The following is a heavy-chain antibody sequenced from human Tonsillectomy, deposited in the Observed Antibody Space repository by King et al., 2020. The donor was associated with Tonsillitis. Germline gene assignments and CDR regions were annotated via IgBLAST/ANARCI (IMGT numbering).Heavy chain of an antibody. V-gene: IGHV4-30-4*07. CDR2: IYYSGDT. Sequence: QLQESGPGLVNPSQTLSLTCAVSGGSISSGGYSWSWIRQPPGKGLEWIGYIYYSGDTYYNPSLKHRVTISVDTSKNQFSLKVSPVTAADTAVYYCARDVEAYCSGGSCYYNGMDVWGQGTTVTVSS. CDR1: GGSISSGGYS. D-gene: IGHD2-15*01. CDR3: ARDVEAYCSGGSCYYNGMDV. J-gene: IGHJ6*02.